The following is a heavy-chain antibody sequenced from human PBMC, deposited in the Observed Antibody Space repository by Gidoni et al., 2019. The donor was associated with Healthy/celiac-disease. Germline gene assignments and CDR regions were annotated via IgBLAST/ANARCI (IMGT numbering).Heavy chain of an antibody. CDR3: ARVGGYYDSSGYLDY. J-gene: IGHJ4*02. D-gene: IGHD3-22*01. Sequence: EVQLVQSGAEVKKPGESLRISCKGSGYSCTSYCISWVRQMHGKGREWNGRIDPSDSYANNSPSFQGHVTISADKSISTAYLQWSSLKASDTAMYYCARVGGYYDSSGYLDYWGQGTLVTVSS. CDR1: GYSCTSYC. V-gene: IGHV5-10-1*01. CDR2: IDPSDSYA.